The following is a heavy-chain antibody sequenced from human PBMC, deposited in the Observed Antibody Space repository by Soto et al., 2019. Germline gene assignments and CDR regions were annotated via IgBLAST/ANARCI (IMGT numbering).Heavy chain of an antibody. Sequence: QVQLVQSGAEVKKPGSSVKVSCKASGGTFSSYAISWVRQAPGQGLEWMGGIIPIFGTANYAQKFQGRVTMSADEPRSTAYMYLSSMRSAGTAVYYWASSVGQYYYYGMDVWGQGATVTFSS. V-gene: IGHV1-69*12. CDR3: ASSVGQYYYYGMDV. CDR2: IIPIFGTA. D-gene: IGHD1-26*01. CDR1: GGTFSSYA. J-gene: IGHJ6*02.